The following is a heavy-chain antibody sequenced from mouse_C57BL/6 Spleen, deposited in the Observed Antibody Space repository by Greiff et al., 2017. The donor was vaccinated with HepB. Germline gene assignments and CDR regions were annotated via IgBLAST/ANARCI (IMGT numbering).Heavy chain of an antibody. CDR3: AKSGQYYGSFDY. J-gene: IGHJ2*01. CDR1: GYTFTDYN. Sequence: EVQLQQSGPELVKPGASVKLSCKASGYTFTDYNMHWVKQSHGKSLEWIGYINPNNGGTSYNQKFKGKATLTVNKSSSTAYMELRSLTSEDSAVYYWAKSGQYYGSFDYRGQGTTLTVAS. V-gene: IGHV1-22*01. D-gene: IGHD1-1*01. CDR2: INPNNGGT.